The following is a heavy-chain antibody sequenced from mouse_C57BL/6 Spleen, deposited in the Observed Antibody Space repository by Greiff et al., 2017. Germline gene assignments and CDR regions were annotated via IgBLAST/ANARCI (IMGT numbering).Heavy chain of an antibody. Sequence: EVKLVESGGGLVKPGGSLKLSCAASGFTFSDYGMHWVRQAPEKGLEWVAYISSGSSTINYADKVKGRFTISRDNAKNTLCLQMTSLRSEDTAMYYCARGGMMRYAMDYWGQGTSVTVSS. D-gene: IGHD2-3*01. V-gene: IGHV5-17*01. J-gene: IGHJ4*01. CDR2: ISSGSSTI. CDR1: GFTFSDYG. CDR3: ARGGMMRYAMDY.